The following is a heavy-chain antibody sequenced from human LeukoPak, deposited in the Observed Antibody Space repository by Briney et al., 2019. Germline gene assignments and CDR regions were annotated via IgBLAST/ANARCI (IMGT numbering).Heavy chain of an antibody. CDR2: IYYSGST. V-gene: IGHV4-59*01. CDR3: ARHQADGTPNRGIDY. D-gene: IGHD1-14*01. J-gene: IGHJ4*02. Sequence: PSETLSLTCTVSGGPISSYYWSWIRQPPGKGLEWIGYIYYSGSTNYNPSLKRRVTISVETSKNQFSLKLSSVTAADTAVYYCARHQADGTPNRGIDYWGQGTLVTVSS. CDR1: GGPISSYY.